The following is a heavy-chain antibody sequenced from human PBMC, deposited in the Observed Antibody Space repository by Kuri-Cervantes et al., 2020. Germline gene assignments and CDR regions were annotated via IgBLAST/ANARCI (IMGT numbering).Heavy chain of an antibody. D-gene: IGHD2-2*01. V-gene: IGHV4-59*12. CDR1: GGSISSYY. CDR3: ARDSNIVVVPAAIGPGAFDI. Sequence: ESLKISCTVPGGSISSYYWSWIRQPPGKGLEWIGYIYYSGSTNYNPSLKSRVTISVDTSKNQFSLKLSSVTAADTAVYYCARDSNIVVVPAAIGPGAFDIWGQGTMVTVSS. J-gene: IGHJ3*02. CDR2: IYYSGST.